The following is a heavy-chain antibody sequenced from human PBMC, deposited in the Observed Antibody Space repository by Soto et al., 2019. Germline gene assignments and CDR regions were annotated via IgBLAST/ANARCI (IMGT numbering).Heavy chain of an antibody. CDR1: GVTFKTYA. CDR2: IIPMFRTT. J-gene: IGHJ3*01. V-gene: IGHV1-69*01. CDR3: SRKSKSDVYYGRCEFNDGYYR. D-gene: IGHD3-3*01. Sequence: QVQLVQSGAEVKKPGSSVKVSCKASGVTFKTYAISWVRQAPGQGLEWLGGIIPMFRTTEYGQKFQGRVTISVDESTSTAYLELTSLRSEDTAVYYCSRKSKSDVYYGRCEFNDGYYRWGQWTVDTNCS.